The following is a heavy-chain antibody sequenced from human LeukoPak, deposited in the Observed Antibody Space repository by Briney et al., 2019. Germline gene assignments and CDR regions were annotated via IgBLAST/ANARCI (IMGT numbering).Heavy chain of an antibody. CDR3: ARSTVRELFDY. J-gene: IGHJ4*02. D-gene: IGHD3-10*01. V-gene: IGHV3-33*03. CDR1: GFTFSSYG. CDR2: IWYDESNK. Sequence: GGSLRLSCAASGFTFSSYGMHWVRQAPGKGLEWVAVIWYDESNKYYADSVKGRFTISRDNAKNSLYLQMNSLRAEDTAVYYCARSTVRELFDYWGQGTLVTVSS.